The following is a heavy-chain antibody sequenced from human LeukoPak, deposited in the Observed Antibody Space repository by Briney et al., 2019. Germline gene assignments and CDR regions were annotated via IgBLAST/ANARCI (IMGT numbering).Heavy chain of an antibody. Sequence: GASLKISSKGSGYSFTSYWIGWVRQMPGKGLEWMGIIYPADSDTSSSPSFQGQVTITADTSISTAYLQWSSLKASATAMYYGARLYYGSGSYLYFDYWGQGTLVTVSS. CDR3: ARLYYGSGSYLYFDY. D-gene: IGHD3-10*01. CDR2: IYPADSDT. J-gene: IGHJ4*02. V-gene: IGHV5-51*01. CDR1: GYSFTSYW.